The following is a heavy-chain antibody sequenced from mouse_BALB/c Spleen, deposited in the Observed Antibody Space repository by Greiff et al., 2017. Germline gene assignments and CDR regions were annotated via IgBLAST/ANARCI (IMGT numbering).Heavy chain of an antibody. J-gene: IGHJ4*01. CDR2: INPDSSTI. D-gene: IGHD2-3*01. Sequence: EVMLVESGGGLVQPGGSLKLSCAASGFDFSRYWMSWVRQAPGKGLEWIGEINPDSSTINYTPSLKDKFIISRDNAKNTLYLQMSKVRSEDTALYYCARPGDGYYDAMDYWGQGTSVTVSS. CDR3: ARPGDGYYDAMDY. CDR1: GFDFSRYW. V-gene: IGHV4-1*02.